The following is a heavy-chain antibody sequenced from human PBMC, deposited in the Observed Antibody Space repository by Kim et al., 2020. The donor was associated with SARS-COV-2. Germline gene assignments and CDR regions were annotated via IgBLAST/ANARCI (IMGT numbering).Heavy chain of an antibody. CDR3: ASQRDYFEDDCSGGSCYLQYYGMDV. V-gene: IGHV3-21*04. CDR2: ISSSSSYI. D-gene: IGHD2-15*01. CDR1: GFTFSSYS. Sequence: GGSLRLSCAASGFTFSSYSMNWVRQAPGKGLEWVSSISSSSSYIYYADSVKGRFTISRDNAKNSLYLQMNSLRAEDTAVYYCASQRDYFEDDCSGGSCYLQYYGMDVWGQGTTVTVSS. J-gene: IGHJ6*02.